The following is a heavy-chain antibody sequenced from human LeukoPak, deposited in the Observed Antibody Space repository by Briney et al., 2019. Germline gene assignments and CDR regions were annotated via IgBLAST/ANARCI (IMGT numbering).Heavy chain of an antibody. D-gene: IGHD1-1*01. V-gene: IGHV3-49*03. Sequence: GGSLRLSCTASGFTFGDYAMSWIRQAPGKGLEWVDFIRSKAYGETADYAASVKGRFTISRDDSKAIAYLQMNSLKTEDTAVYHCTRDRGAYNLYDYWGQGTLVTVSS. CDR2: IRSKAYGETA. CDR3: TRDRGAYNLYDY. J-gene: IGHJ4*02. CDR1: GFTFGDYA.